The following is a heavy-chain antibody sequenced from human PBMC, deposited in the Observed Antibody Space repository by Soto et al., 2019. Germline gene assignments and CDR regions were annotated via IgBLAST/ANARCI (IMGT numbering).Heavy chain of an antibody. Sequence: QVQLQESGPGLVKPSQTLSLTCTVSGGSISSGGYYWSWIRQHPGKGLEWIGYIYYSGTTYYNPALKSSITMSVYTSKTQSSLKLSSLTAADTAVYYCARLTQGYWSGGSCVSTTRTFDYWGQGTLVTVSS. CDR3: ARLTQGYWSGGSCVSTTRTFDY. D-gene: IGHD2-15*01. CDR1: GGSISSGGYY. V-gene: IGHV4-31*03. CDR2: IYYSGTT. J-gene: IGHJ4*02.